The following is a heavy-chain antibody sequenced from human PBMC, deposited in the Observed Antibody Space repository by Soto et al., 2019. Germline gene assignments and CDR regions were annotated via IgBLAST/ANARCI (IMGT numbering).Heavy chain of an antibody. CDR2: IYSGGST. CDR1: GFTVSSNY. V-gene: IGHV3-53*01. CDR3: AREWELPNYYGMDV. D-gene: IGHD1-26*01. J-gene: IGHJ6*02. Sequence: GGSLRLSCAASGFTVSSNYMSWVRQAPGKGLEWVSVIYSGGSTYYADSVKGRFTISRDNSKNTVHLQMNSLRAEDTAVYYCAREWELPNYYGMDVWGQGTTVTVSS.